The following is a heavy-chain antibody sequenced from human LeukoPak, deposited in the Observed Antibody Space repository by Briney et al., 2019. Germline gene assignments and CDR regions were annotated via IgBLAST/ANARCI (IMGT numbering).Heavy chain of an antibody. CDR3: AVLRYFDWLLTNDAFDI. Sequence: PGGSLRLSCAVSGFIFSNYAMSWVRQAPGKGLEWVSSISGSGDATKYADSVMGRFTISRDNSKNSLYLQMNSLRAEDTAVYYCAVLRYFDWLLTNDAFDIWGQGTMVTVSS. CDR1: GFIFSNYA. D-gene: IGHD3-9*01. J-gene: IGHJ3*02. CDR2: ISGSGDAT. V-gene: IGHV3-23*01.